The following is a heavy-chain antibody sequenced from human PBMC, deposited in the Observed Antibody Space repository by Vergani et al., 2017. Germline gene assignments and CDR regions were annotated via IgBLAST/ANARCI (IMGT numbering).Heavy chain of an antibody. D-gene: IGHD4-17*01. CDR2: IGTAGDT. CDR1: GFTFSSYD. J-gene: IGHJ4*02. Sequence: EVQLVESGGGLVQPGGSLRLSCAASGFTFSSYDMHWVRQATGKGLEWVSAIGTAGDTYYPGSVKGRFTISRENAKNSLYLQMNSLRAGDTAVHYCARARWLDGDLLSYFDYWGQGTLVTVSS. CDR3: ARARWLDGDLLSYFDY. V-gene: IGHV3-13*01.